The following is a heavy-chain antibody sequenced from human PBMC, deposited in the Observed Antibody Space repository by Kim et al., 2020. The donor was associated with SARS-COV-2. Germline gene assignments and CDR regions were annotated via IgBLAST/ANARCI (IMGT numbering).Heavy chain of an antibody. V-gene: IGHV5-51*01. CDR1: GYSFTSYW. D-gene: IGHD3-10*01. J-gene: IGHJ6*02. Sequence: GASLKISCKGSGYSFTSYWIGWVRQMPGKGLEWMGIIYPGDSDTRYSPSFQGQVTISADKSISTAYLQWSSLKASDTAMYYCARQEGHGSGSYYNLFQSDYYYGMDVWGQGTTVTVSS. CDR3: ARQEGHGSGSYYNLFQSDYYYGMDV. CDR2: IYPGDSDT.